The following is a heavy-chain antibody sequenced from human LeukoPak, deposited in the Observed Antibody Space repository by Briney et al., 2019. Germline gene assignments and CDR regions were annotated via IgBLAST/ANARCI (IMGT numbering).Heavy chain of an antibody. D-gene: IGHD6-13*01. CDR2: IYTSGST. V-gene: IGHV4-61*02. Sequence: SETLSLTCTVSGGSICSGSYYWSWIRQPAGKGLEWIGRIYTSGSTNYNPSLKSRVTISVDTSKNQFSLKLSSVTAADTAVYYCARCIAETWWYFDLWGRGTLVTVSS. CDR3: ARCIAETWWYFDL. J-gene: IGHJ2*01. CDR1: GGSICSGSYY.